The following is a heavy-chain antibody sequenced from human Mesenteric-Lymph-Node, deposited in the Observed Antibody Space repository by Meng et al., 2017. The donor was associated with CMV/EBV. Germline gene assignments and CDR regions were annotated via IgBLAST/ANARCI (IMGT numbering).Heavy chain of an antibody. CDR3: AREGGVVGDTGFDY. V-gene: IGHV1-46*01. D-gene: IGHD3-22*01. J-gene: IGHJ4*02. Sequence: ASVKVSCKASGYTFTTSYIHWVRQAPGQGLEWMGLLFPSGGSTTYAPRFQGRLNMTRDTSTGTVYMELNSLTSDDTAIYYCAREGGVVGDTGFDYWGQGTLVTVSS. CDR2: LFPSGGST. CDR1: GYTFTTSY.